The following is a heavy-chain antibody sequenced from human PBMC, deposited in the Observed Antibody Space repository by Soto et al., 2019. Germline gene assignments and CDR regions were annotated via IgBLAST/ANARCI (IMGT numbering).Heavy chain of an antibody. CDR3: ARDPHSSGWLYFDY. CDR2: IIPIFGTA. J-gene: IGHJ4*02. D-gene: IGHD6-19*01. CDR1: GGTFSSYA. V-gene: IGHV1-69*06. Sequence: PSVKVSCRASGGTFSSYAISWVRQAPGQGLEWMGGIIPIFGTANYAQKFQGRVTITADKSTSTAYMELSSLRSEDTAVYYCARDPHSSGWLYFDYWGQGTLVTVSS.